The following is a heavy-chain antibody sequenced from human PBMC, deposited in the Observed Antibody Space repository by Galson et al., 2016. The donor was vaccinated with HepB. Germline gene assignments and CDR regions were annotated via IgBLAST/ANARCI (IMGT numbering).Heavy chain of an antibody. V-gene: IGHV4-31*03. D-gene: IGHD5-12*01. J-gene: IGHJ4*02. CDR3: ARSQYSAYDKFDY. CDR1: GGSISSGAYY. CDR2: IYYSGST. Sequence: TLSLTCTVSGGSISSGAYYWTWIRQHPGKGLEWIGYIYYSGSTYYNPSLKSRITISQDTSKNQFSRKLRSVTAADTAVYHCARSQYSAYDKFDYWGRGTLVTVSS.